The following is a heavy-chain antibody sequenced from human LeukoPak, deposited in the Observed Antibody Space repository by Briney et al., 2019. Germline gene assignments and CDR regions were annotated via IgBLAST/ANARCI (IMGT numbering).Heavy chain of an antibody. Sequence: GGSLRLSCAASGFTFSSYSMNWVRQAPGKRLEWVSSISSSSSYIYYADSVKGRFTISRDNAKNSLYLQMNSLRAEDTAVYYCARDSMVRGDRVDYWGQGTLVTVSS. CDR2: ISSSSSYI. J-gene: IGHJ4*02. CDR1: GFTFSSYS. CDR3: ARDSMVRGDRVDY. D-gene: IGHD3-10*01. V-gene: IGHV3-21*01.